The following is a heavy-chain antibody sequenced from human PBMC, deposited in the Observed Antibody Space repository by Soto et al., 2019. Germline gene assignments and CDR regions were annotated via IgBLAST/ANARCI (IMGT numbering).Heavy chain of an antibody. CDR3: ARGDYYGSGRGGMDV. CDR2: IIPIFGTA. V-gene: IGHV1-69*01. CDR1: GGTFSSYA. D-gene: IGHD3-10*01. Sequence: QVQLVQSGAEVKKPGSSVKVSCKASGGTFSSYAISWVRQAPGQGLEWMGGIIPIFGTANYAQKFQGRVTIAADESTSTADRELSSLRSEDTAVYYCARGDYYGSGRGGMDVWGQGTTVTVSS. J-gene: IGHJ6*02.